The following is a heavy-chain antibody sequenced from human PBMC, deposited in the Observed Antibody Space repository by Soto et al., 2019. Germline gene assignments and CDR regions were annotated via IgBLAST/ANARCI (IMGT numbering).Heavy chain of an antibody. CDR2: IYHSGST. CDR3: ARAEDIIGAFDI. Sequence: QVQLQESGPGLVKPSGTLSLTCAVSGGSISSSNWWSWVRQPPGKGLEWIGEIYHSGSTNYNPSLQGPVNISIDKSKNQFSLKLSSVTAADTAVYYCARAEDIIGAFDIWGQGTMVTVSS. D-gene: IGHD2-15*01. CDR1: GGSISSSNW. J-gene: IGHJ3*02. V-gene: IGHV4-4*02.